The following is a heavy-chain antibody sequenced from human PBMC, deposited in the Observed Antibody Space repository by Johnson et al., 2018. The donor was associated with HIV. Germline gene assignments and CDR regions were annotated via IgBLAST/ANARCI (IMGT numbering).Heavy chain of an antibody. CDR3: ARDRPRYSGYVEYAFDI. J-gene: IGHJ3*02. V-gene: IGHV3-30*19. CDR1: GFTFNTYG. D-gene: IGHD5-12*01. CDR2: IWYDGSNK. Sequence: QVQLVESGGGVVQPGRSLRLSCAASGFTFNTYGMHWVRQAPGKGLEWVAVIWYDGSNKYYADSVKGRFTISRDNSKNTLYLQMNSLRAEDSGVYYCARDRPRYSGYVEYAFDIWGQGTMVTVSS.